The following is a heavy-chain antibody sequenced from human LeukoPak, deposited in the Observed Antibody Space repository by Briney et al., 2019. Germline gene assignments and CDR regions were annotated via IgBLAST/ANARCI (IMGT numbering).Heavy chain of an antibody. CDR1: GFTFDDYA. J-gene: IGHJ4*02. D-gene: IGHD6-13*01. V-gene: IGHV3-9*01. CDR3: AKDTGSGFIAAPGNSGVDY. CDR2: ISWNSGSK. Sequence: QPGRSLRLSCAASGFTFDDYAMHWVRQAPGKGLEWVSGISWNSGSKGYADSVKGRFTISRDNAKKSLYLQMNSLRAEDTALYYCAKDTGSGFIAAPGNSGVDYWGQGTLVTASS.